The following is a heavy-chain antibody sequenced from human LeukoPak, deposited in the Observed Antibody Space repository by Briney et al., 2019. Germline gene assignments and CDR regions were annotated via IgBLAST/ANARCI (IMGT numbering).Heavy chain of an antibody. V-gene: IGHV4-59*01. CDR1: GGSISSYY. CDR3: ARLSGVATITLDY. J-gene: IGHJ4*02. D-gene: IGHD5-12*01. Sequence: SETLSLTCTVSGGSISSYYWSWIRQPPGKGLEWIGYIYYSGSTNYNSSLKSRVTISVDTSKNQFSLKLSSVTAADTAVYYCARLSGVATITLDYWGQGTLVTVSS. CDR2: IYYSGST.